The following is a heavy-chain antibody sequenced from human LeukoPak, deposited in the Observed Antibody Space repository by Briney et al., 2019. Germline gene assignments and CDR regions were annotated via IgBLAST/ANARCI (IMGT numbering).Heavy chain of an antibody. CDR3: ASLPLRYFDLGNY. D-gene: IGHD3-9*01. J-gene: IGHJ4*02. CDR1: GFTFSSYS. Sequence: GGSLRLSCAASGFTFSSYSMNWVRQAPGKGLEWVSSISSSSSYIYYADSVKGRFTISRDNAKNSLYPQMNSLRAEDTAVYYCASLPLRYFDLGNYWGQGTLVTVSS. V-gene: IGHV3-21*01. CDR2: ISSSSSYI.